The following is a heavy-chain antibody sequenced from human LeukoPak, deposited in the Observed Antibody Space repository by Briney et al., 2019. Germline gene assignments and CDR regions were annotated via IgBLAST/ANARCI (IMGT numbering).Heavy chain of an antibody. V-gene: IGHV1-18*01. CDR2: ISAYNGDT. CDR1: GGTFSSYA. CDR3: ARDGMSSTKPFDY. D-gene: IGHD2-2*01. Sequence: ASVKVSCKASGGTFSSYAISWVRQAPGQGLEWVGWISAYNGDTHYAQNFQGRVTMTTDTSTNTAYMELRSLISHDTAVYYCARDGMSSTKPFDYWGQGTLVTVPS. J-gene: IGHJ4*02.